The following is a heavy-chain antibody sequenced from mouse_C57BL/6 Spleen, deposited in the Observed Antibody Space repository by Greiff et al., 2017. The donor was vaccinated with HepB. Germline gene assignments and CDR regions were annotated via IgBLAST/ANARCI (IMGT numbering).Heavy chain of an antibody. Sequence: VQLQQPGAELVKPGASVKLSCKASGYTFTSYWMHWVKQRPGQGLEWIGMIHPNSGSTNYNEKFKSKATLTVDKSSSTAYMQLSSLSSEDSAVYYCARGDYDGYGGYWGQGTTLTVSS. CDR2: IHPNSGST. V-gene: IGHV1-64*01. D-gene: IGHD2-3*01. J-gene: IGHJ2*01. CDR1: GYTFTSYW. CDR3: ARGDYDGYGGY.